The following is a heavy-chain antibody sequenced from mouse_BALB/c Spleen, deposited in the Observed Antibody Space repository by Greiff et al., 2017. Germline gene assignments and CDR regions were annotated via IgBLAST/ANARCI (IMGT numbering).Heavy chain of an antibody. CDR2: ISYSGST. CDR1: GDSITSCY. D-gene: IGHD3-1*01. Sequence: VQLKQSGPSLVKPSQTLSLTCSVTGDSITSCYWNWIRKFPGNKLEYMGYISYSGSTYYNPSLKSRISITRDTSKNQYYLQLNSVTTEDTATYYCARSSSGPLFAYWGQGTLVTVSA. CDR3: ARSSSGPLFAY. V-gene: IGHV3-8*02. J-gene: IGHJ3*01.